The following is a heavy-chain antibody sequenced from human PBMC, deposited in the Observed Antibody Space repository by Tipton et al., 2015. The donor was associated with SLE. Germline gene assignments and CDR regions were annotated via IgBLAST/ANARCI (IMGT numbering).Heavy chain of an antibody. D-gene: IGHD3-10*01. CDR1: GDSINSNTFY. Sequence: TLSLTCTISGDSINSNTFYWGWIRQPPGKGLEWIGSLYYSGSTYYNPSLKSRVTISLDTSKNQFSLKLSSVTAADTAVYFCARVYGSGSYYNAWGQGTLVTVSS. CDR2: LYYSGST. V-gene: IGHV4-39*07. J-gene: IGHJ5*02. CDR3: ARVYGSGSYYNA.